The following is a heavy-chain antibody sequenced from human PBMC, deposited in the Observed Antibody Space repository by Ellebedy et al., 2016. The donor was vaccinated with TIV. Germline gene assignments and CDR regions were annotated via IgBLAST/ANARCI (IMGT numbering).Heavy chain of an antibody. D-gene: IGHD6-19*01. V-gene: IGHV3-7*03. Sequence: GESLKISCVGSGFTFSDYWMGWVRHTPGKGLEWVANMANVKEDGSDKYYVDSVKGRFTISRGNAENSLYLQMDSLRADDSAVYYCARSRGWRDCFDIWGQGTMVTVSS. CDR1: GFTFSDYW. CDR3: ARSRGWRDCFDI. J-gene: IGHJ3*02. CDR2: MANVKEDGSDK.